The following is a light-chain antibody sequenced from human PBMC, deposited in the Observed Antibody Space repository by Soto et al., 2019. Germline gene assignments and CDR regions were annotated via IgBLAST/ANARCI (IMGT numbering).Light chain of an antibody. CDR2: TNN. J-gene: IGLJ3*02. CDR3: AAWDDSLSGWV. CDR1: SSNMGSNA. V-gene: IGLV1-44*01. Sequence: QSVLTQPPSASGTPGQRVTISCSGSSSNMGSNAVNWYQQLPGTAPKILIYTNNQRPSGVPDRFSGSKSGTSASLAISGLRSEDEADYYCAAWDDSLSGWVFGGGTKLTVL.